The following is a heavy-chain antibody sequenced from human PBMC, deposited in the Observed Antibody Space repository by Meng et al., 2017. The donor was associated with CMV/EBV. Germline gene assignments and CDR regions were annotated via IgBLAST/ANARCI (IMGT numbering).Heavy chain of an antibody. Sequence: QTTFKESGPTLVTPTQTLTLTCSFAGFSLSTSGVGVCWIRQPAGEALEWLALIYWDDDKRYSPSLKSRLTITKDTSKNPVVLTMTNMDPVDTATYYCAHRGSYGYHGYWGQGTLVTVSS. CDR2: IYWDDDK. CDR1: GFSLSTSGVG. CDR3: AHRGSYGYHGY. J-gene: IGHJ4*02. D-gene: IGHD5-18*01. V-gene: IGHV2-5*02.